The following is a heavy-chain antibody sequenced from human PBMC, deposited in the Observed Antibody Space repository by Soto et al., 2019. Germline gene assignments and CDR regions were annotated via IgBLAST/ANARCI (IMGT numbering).Heavy chain of an antibody. D-gene: IGHD6-19*01. Sequence: GRSLRLSCAASGFTFRTYGMTWVRQAPGKGLEWVSGISGSGGERYYGDSGEGRFSISRDNSENTLFLQMHSLRAEDTAIYYCAKDTLNDSGSFDYGGQGTLVTVSS. J-gene: IGHJ4*02. V-gene: IGHV3-23*01. CDR2: ISGSGGER. CDR1: GFTFRTYG. CDR3: AKDTLNDSGSFDY.